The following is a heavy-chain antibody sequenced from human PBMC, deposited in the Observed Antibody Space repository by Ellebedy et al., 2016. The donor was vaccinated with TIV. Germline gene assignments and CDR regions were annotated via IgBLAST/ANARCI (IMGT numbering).Heavy chain of an antibody. CDR3: ARQGGGPSGSYPYYYYGMDV. D-gene: IGHD3-10*01. CDR1: GGSISSYY. Sequence: MPSETLSLTCTVSGGSISSYYWSWIRQPPGKGLEWIGYIYYSGSTNYNPSLKSRVTISVDTSKNQFSLKLSSVTAADTAVYYCARQGGGPSGSYPYYYYGMDVWGQGTTVTVSS. V-gene: IGHV4-59*08. J-gene: IGHJ6*02. CDR2: IYYSGST.